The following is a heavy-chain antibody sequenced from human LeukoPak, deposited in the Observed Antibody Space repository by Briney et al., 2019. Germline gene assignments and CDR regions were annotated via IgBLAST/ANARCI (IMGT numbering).Heavy chain of an antibody. V-gene: IGHV3-23*01. CDR3: AKTKDGRFFPFHY. Sequence: GGSLRLSCAASGFTFSNYAMIWVPQAPGKGLEWVSAIGGSGGNTYYADSVKGRFTISRDNSKNTLYLQINGLRADDTAVYYCAKTKDGRFFPFHYWGQGTLVTVSS. D-gene: IGHD3-3*01. J-gene: IGHJ4*02. CDR1: GFTFSNYA. CDR2: IGGSGGNT.